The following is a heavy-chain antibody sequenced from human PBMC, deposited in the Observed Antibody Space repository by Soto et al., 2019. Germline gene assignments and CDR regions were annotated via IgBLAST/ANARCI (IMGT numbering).Heavy chain of an antibody. CDR2: IYHSGST. CDR1: GGSISSYS. D-gene: IGHD2-2*01. V-gene: IGHV4-30-2*01. J-gene: IGHJ5*02. CDR3: ARVPDR. Sequence: SQSLSLTCTVSGGSISSYSWSWIRQPPGKGLEWIGYIYHSGSTYYNPSLKSRVTISVDRSKNQFSLKLSSVTAADTAVYYCARVPDRWGQGTLVTVSS.